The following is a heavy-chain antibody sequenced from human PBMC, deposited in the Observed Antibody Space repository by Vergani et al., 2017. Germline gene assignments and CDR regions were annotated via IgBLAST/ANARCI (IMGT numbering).Heavy chain of an antibody. V-gene: IGHV3-23*01. CDR3: AKETLSGWVNYYFDY. CDR1: GFTFSSYA. Sequence: EVQLLESGGGLVQPGGSLRLSCAASGFTFSSYAMSWVRQAPGKGLEWVSGISGSGGRKYYADSVRGRFTISRDNSKNTLYLQINSLRAEDTAVYYCAKETLSGWVNYYFDYWGQGTLVTVSS. CDR2: ISGSGGRK. D-gene: IGHD6-19*01. J-gene: IGHJ4*02.